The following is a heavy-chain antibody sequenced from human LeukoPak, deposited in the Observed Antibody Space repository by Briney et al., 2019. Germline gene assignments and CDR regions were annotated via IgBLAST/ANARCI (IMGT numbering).Heavy chain of an antibody. V-gene: IGHV1-8*03. CDR2: MNPNSGNS. D-gene: IGHD5-18*01. Sequence: HRASVKVSCKASGYTFTTYEINWVRQATGQGLEWMGWMNPNSGNSGYAQKFQGRVTITMNTFINTAYMELSSLRSDDTAVYYCARVTYTSPDYWGQGTPVTVSS. CDR1: GYTFTTYE. J-gene: IGHJ4*02. CDR3: ARVTYTSPDY.